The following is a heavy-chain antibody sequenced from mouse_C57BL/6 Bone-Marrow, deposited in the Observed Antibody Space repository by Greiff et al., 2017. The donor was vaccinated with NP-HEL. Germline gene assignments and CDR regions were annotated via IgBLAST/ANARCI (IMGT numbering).Heavy chain of an antibody. CDR2: INPNNGGT. CDR3: ARGHYYGRRAMDY. Sequence: VQLKESGPELVKPGASVKIPCKASGYTFTDYNMDWVKQSHGKSLEWIGDINPNNGGTSYNQKFKGKATVTGDKSSSTAYMELRSLTSEDTAVYYCARGHYYGRRAMDYWGQGTSVTVSS. D-gene: IGHD1-2*01. J-gene: IGHJ4*01. V-gene: IGHV1-18*01. CDR1: GYTFTDYN.